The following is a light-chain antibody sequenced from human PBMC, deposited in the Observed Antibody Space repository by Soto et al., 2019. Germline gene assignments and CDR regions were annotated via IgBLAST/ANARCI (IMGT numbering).Light chain of an antibody. CDR2: GAS. Sequence: ESVLTQSPGTLSLSPGERATLSCRASQTIIGNYLAWYQQKPGQAPRLLIYGASNRATGVPDRFSGSYSGTDFSLTITRLEPEDFAVYYCQQYGSSGTFGQGTKVEIK. V-gene: IGKV3-20*01. CDR3: QQYGSSGT. CDR1: QTIIGNY. J-gene: IGKJ1*01.